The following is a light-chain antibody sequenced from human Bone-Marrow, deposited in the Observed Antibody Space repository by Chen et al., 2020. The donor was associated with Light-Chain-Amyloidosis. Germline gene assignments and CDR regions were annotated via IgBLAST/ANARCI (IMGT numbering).Light chain of an antibody. J-gene: IGLJ3*02. CDR1: SGSIATNY. V-gene: IGLV6-57*01. Sequence: NFMLPQPHSVSESPGTTVNLSCSRSSGSIATNYVQWYQQRPGSSPTTVSYEDDQRPSGVPVRFSGSIDRSSNSASLTISGLKTEDEADYYCQSYQGSSQGVFGGGTKLTVL. CDR3: QSYQGSSQGV. CDR2: EDD.